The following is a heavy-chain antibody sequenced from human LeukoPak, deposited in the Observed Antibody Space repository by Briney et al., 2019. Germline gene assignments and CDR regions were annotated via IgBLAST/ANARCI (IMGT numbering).Heavy chain of an antibody. Sequence: SETLSLTCTVSGSISGYYWSWIRPPPGKGLEWIGYIYTSGSTNYNPFLESRVTISVDTSKNQFSLDLSSVTAADTAVYYCARQKCTSASCLTKNAFDIWGQGTMVTVSS. V-gene: IGHV4-4*09. CDR1: GSISGYY. D-gene: IGHD2-2*01. CDR2: IYTSGST. CDR3: ARQKCTSASCLTKNAFDI. J-gene: IGHJ3*02.